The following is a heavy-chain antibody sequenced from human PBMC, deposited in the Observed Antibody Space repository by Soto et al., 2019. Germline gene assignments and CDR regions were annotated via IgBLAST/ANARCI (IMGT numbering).Heavy chain of an antibody. J-gene: IGHJ4*02. Sequence: ASVKVSCKASGYTFTSYYMHWVRQAPGQGLEWMGIINPSGGSTSYAQKFQGRVTMTRDTSTSTVYMELSSVTAADTAVYYCAGPYYDILTGYYTDYWGQGTLVTVSS. CDR3: AGPYYDILTGYYTDY. V-gene: IGHV1-46*01. CDR2: INPSGGST. D-gene: IGHD3-9*01. CDR1: GYTFTSYY.